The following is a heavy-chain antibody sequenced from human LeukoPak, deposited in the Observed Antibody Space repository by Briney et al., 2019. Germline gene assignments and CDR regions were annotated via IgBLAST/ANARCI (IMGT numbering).Heavy chain of an antibody. Sequence: PSETLSLTCTVSGGSISSSSYYWGWIRQPPGKGLEWIGSIYYSGSTYYNPSLKSRVTISADTSKNQFSLKLSSVTAADTAVYYCAGGCSYGYDYWGQGTLVTVSS. CDR2: IYYSGST. J-gene: IGHJ4*02. D-gene: IGHD5-18*01. CDR1: GGSISSSSYY. CDR3: AGGCSYGYDY. V-gene: IGHV4-39*07.